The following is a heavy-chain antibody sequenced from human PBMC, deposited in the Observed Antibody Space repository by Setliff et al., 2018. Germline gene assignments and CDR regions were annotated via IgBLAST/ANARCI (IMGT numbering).Heavy chain of an antibody. Sequence: HPGGSLRLSCEGSGLTLSHYWMHWVRQGPGKGLVWVSYINFDGTSTNYADSVKGRFTISRDNAKNSLYLQMNSLRAEDTAVYYCARVHYNWNDEGAFDIWGQGTMVTVSS. CDR2: INFDGTST. J-gene: IGHJ3*02. CDR1: GLTLSHYW. V-gene: IGHV3-74*01. D-gene: IGHD1-1*01. CDR3: ARVHYNWNDEGAFDI.